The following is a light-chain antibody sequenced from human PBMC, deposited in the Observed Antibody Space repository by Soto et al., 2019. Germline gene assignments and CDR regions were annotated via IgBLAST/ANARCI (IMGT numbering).Light chain of an antibody. CDR2: DAT. J-gene: IGLJ2*01. Sequence: QSALTQPRSVSASPGQSVTISCTGTSSNVGGHNYVSWYQQNPGKAPKLMIYDATKRPSGVPDRFSGSKSGNAASLTISGLPAEDEADYYCCSYAASYTLVFGGGTQLTVL. V-gene: IGLV2-11*01. CDR1: SSNVGGHNY. CDR3: CSYAASYTLV.